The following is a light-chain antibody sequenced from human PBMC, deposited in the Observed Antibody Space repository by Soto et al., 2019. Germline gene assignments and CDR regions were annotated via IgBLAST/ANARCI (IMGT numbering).Light chain of an antibody. CDR1: QYIIIW. Sequence: IPMTQSPSPLTASVGDRVSFIXRASQYIIIWLSWYQQRPGXAPRXXXTAXSKWERGGPPRFNGSRSETEFTLPIRNLQPDDFATYYLQQYKSVPWTFGLGTKVDIK. J-gene: IGKJ1*01. CDR2: AXS. V-gene: IGKV1-5*02. CDR3: QQYKSVPWT.